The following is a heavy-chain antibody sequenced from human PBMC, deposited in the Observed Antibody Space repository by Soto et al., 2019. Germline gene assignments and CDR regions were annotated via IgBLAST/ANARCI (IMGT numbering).Heavy chain of an antibody. D-gene: IGHD5-18*01. CDR3: SKTLPGYSYGYRYYYYYYGMDV. CDR2: ISGSGGST. J-gene: IGHJ6*02. CDR1: GFTFSSYA. Sequence: EVQLLESGGGLVQPGGSLRLSCAASGFTFSSYAMSWVRQAPGKGLEWVSAISGSGGSTYYADSVKGRFTISRDNSKNPLYLQMNSLRAQDTAVYYFSKTLPGYSYGYRYYYYYYGMDVWGQGTTVTVSS. V-gene: IGHV3-23*01.